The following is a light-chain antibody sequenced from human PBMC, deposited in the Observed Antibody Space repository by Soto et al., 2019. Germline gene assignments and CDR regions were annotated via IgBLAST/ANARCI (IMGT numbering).Light chain of an antibody. CDR2: EVS. CDR1: SGDIGGYNF. Sequence: QSALTQPASVSGSPGQSITISCIGTSGDIGGYNFVSWYQQYPGKAPKLMIYEVSDRPSGVSNRFSGSKSGSTASLTISGLQAEDEADYYCSSFTSTFTVVFGGGTKRTVL. V-gene: IGLV2-14*01. CDR3: SSFTSTFTVV. J-gene: IGLJ2*01.